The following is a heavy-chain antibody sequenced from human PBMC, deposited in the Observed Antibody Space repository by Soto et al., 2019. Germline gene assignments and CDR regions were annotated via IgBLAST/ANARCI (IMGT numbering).Heavy chain of an antibody. CDR2: IGTAGDT. Sequence: GGSLRLSCAASGFTFSSYDMHWVRQATGKGLEWVSAIGTAGDTYYPGSVKGRFTISRENAKNSLYLQMNSLRAEDTAVYYCARGGRGYKVGPYWGRDVGGKGPTVTFSS. CDR3: ARGGRGYKVGPYWGRDV. J-gene: IGHJ6*04. V-gene: IGHV3-13*01. D-gene: IGHD1-20*01. CDR1: GFTFSSYD.